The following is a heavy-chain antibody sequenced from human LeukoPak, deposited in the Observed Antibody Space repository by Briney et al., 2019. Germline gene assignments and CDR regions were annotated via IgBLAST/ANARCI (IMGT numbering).Heavy chain of an antibody. D-gene: IGHD1-26*01. Sequence: GASVKVSCKASGYTFTRYDINWVRQATGQGLEWMGWMSPNSGNTGYAQKFQGRVTITRDTSISTAYMELSSLRSEDTAVYYCARVDGSADYWGQGTLVTVSS. CDR2: MSPNSGNT. CDR1: GYTFTRYD. V-gene: IGHV1-8*03. J-gene: IGHJ4*02. CDR3: ARVDGSADY.